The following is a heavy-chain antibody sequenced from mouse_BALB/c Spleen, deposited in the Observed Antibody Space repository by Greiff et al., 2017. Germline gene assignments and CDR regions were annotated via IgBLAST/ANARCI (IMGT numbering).Heavy chain of an antibody. CDR3: ARYDEGYYYAMDY. Sequence: EVQGVESGGGLVQPGGSRKLSCAASGFTFSDYGMAWVRQAPGKGPEWVAFISNLAYSIYYADTVTGRFTISRENAKNTLYLEMSSLRSEDTAMYYCARYDEGYYYAMDYWGQGTSVTVSS. D-gene: IGHD2-12*01. CDR1: GFTFSDYG. V-gene: IGHV5-15*02. CDR2: ISNLAYSI. J-gene: IGHJ4*01.